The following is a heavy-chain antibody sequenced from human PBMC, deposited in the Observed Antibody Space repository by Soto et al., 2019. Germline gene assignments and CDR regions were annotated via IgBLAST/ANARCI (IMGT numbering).Heavy chain of an antibody. CDR2: ISHLENT. Sequence: PSETLSLTCTVSGASISYGGFSFSCIRQSPGKGLEWIGYISHLENTYFHPSFKSRLTMSIDRSRNQFSLNLSSVTAADRAVYYCVRGGGYDPFDYWGQGVLVTVSS. D-gene: IGHD5-12*01. CDR1: GASISYGGFS. V-gene: IGHV4-30-2*06. CDR3: VRGGGYDPFDY. J-gene: IGHJ4*02.